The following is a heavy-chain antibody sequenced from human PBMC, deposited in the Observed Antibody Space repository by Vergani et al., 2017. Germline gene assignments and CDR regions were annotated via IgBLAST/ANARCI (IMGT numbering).Heavy chain of an antibody. Sequence: QVQLQESGPGLVKPSQTLSLTCTVSGGSISSGSYYWSWIRQPAGKGLEWIGRIYTSGSTNYNPALKSRVTISVDTSKNQFSLKLSSVTAADTAVYYCARDRAPRGYYCGMDVWGQGTTVTVSS. CDR3: ARDRAPRGYYCGMDV. V-gene: IGHV4-61*02. D-gene: IGHD3-10*01. CDR2: IYTSGST. J-gene: IGHJ6*02. CDR1: GGSISSGSYY.